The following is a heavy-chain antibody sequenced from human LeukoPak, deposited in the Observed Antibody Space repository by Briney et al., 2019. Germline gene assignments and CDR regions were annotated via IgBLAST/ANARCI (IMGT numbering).Heavy chain of an antibody. CDR3: AKDGDRRPGVVPAAIDY. CDR2: ISYDGSNK. V-gene: IGHV3-30*18. D-gene: IGHD2-2*01. CDR1: GFTFSSYG. J-gene: IGHJ4*02. Sequence: GRSLRLSCAVSGFTFSSYGMHWVRQAPGKGLEWVAVISYDGSNKYYADSVKGRFTISRDNSKNTLYLQMNSLRAEDTAVYYCAKDGDRRPGVVPAAIDYWGQGTLVTVSS.